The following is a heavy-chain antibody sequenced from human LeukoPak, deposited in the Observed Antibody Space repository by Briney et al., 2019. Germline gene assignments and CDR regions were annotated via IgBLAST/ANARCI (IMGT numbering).Heavy chain of an antibody. CDR1: GFTFSSYG. CDR3: AKDLPRPLISVAEDNWFDP. CDR2: IRYDGSNK. D-gene: IGHD2-8*01. Sequence: GGSLRLSCAASGFTFSSYGMHWVRQAPGKGLEWVAFIRYDGSNKYYADSVKGRFTISRDNSKNTLYLQMNSLRAEDTAVYYCAKDLPRPLISVAEDNWFDPWGQGTLVTVSS. J-gene: IGHJ5*02. V-gene: IGHV3-30*02.